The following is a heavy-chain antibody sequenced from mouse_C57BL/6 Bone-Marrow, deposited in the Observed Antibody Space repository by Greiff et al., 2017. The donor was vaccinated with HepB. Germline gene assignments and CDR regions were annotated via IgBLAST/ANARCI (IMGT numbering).Heavy chain of an antibody. CDR3: ARGLFITTVVEGYFDY. CDR2: IYIGNGYT. J-gene: IGHJ2*01. D-gene: IGHD1-1*01. CDR1: GYTFTSYG. Sequence: EVKLQESGAELVRPGSSVKMSCKTSGYTFTSYGINWVKQRPGQGLEWIGYIYIGNGYTEYNEKFKGKATLTSDTSSSTAYMQLSSLTSEDSAIYFCARGLFITTVVEGYFDYWGQGTTLTVSS. V-gene: IGHV1-58*01.